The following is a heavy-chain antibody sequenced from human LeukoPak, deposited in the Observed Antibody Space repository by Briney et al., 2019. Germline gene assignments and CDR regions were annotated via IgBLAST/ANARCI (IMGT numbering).Heavy chain of an antibody. D-gene: IGHD5-24*01. CDR2: LSYDGTNK. J-gene: IGHJ4*02. Sequence: PGGSLRLSCAVSGFTFTNYGMHWVRQAPDKGLEWVAILSYDGTNKHYADSVKGRFTISRDISKNTLYLQMNSLRAEDTAVYYCAKDSRWLTTLSIDYWGQGTLVTVSS. V-gene: IGHV3-30*18. CDR3: AKDSRWLTTLSIDY. CDR1: GFTFTNYG.